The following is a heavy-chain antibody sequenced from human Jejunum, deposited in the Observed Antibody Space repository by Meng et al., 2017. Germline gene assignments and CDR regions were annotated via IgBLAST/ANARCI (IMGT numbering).Heavy chain of an antibody. V-gene: IGHV4-4*02. J-gene: IGHJ4*02. Sequence: QVQLQEPGPGLGKPSETLSLTGAVSGGSISSVYWWTWVRQSPGKGLEWIGEIYHSGSTNYNPSLKSRVTISVDKSKNQFSLKLTSVTAADTAVYYCARGGYYSFDYWGQGTLVTVSS. CDR2: IYHSGST. D-gene: IGHD5-18*01. CDR3: ARGGYYSFDY. CDR1: GGSISSVYW.